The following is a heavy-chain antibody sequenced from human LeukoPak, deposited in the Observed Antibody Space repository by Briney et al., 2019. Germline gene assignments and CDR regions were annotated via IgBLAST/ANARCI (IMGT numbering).Heavy chain of an antibody. J-gene: IGHJ4*02. D-gene: IGHD2-2*02. CDR3: ARGGLPLGYCSSTSCYTLGSDY. V-gene: IGHV1-69*05. CDR1: GGTFSSYA. CDR2: IIPIFGTA. Sequence: APVKVSCKASGGTFSSYAISWVRQAPGQGLEWMGGIIPIFGTANYAQKFQGRVTMTRDTSISTAYMELSRLRSDDTAVYYCARGGLPLGYCSSTSCYTLGSDYWGQGTLVTVSS.